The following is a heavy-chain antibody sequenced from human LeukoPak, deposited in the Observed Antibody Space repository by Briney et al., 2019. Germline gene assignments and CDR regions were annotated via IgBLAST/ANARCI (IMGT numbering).Heavy chain of an antibody. CDR2: IYSGGST. V-gene: IGHV3-53*01. Sequence: GGSLRLSCAASGFTVSSNDMSWVRQAPGKGLECISVIYSGGSTDYADSVKGRLTISRDNSKNTLYLQMNSLRAEDTALYYCAREGLVAPNAFDVWGQGTMVTVSS. J-gene: IGHJ3*01. D-gene: IGHD5-12*01. CDR3: AREGLVAPNAFDV. CDR1: GFTVSSND.